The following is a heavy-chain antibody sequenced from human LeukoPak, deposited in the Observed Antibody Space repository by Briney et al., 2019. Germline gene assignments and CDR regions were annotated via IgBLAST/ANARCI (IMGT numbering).Heavy chain of an antibody. V-gene: IGHV3-53*01. CDR3: RGDSSY. Sequence: PGGSLRLSCAASGFTVSSNYMNWVRQAPGKGLEWVSLIYSGDITYYADSVKGRFTISRDNSKNTLYLQMHSPRAEDTAVYYCRGDSSYWGQGTLVTVSS. CDR1: GFTVSSNY. J-gene: IGHJ4*02. CDR2: IYSGDIT. D-gene: IGHD2-21*01.